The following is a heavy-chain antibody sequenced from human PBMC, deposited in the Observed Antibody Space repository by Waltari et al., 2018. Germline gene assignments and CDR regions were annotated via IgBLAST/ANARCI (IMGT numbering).Heavy chain of an antibody. CDR1: GFTFSSYW. V-gene: IGHV3-7*01. Sequence: EVQLVESGGGLVQPGGSLRLSCAASGFTFSSYWMSWVRQAPGKGLEWVANIKQDGSEKYYVDSVKGRFTISRDNAKNSLYLQMNSLRAEDTAVYYCARSREGDGYNWDYWGQGTLVTVSS. D-gene: IGHD1-1*01. CDR2: IKQDGSEK. CDR3: ARSREGDGYNWDY. J-gene: IGHJ4*02.